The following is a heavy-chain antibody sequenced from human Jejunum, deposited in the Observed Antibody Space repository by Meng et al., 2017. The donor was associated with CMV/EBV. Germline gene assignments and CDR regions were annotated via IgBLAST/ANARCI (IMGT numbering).Heavy chain of an antibody. J-gene: IGHJ4*02. CDR2: IIPVVGTT. V-gene: IGHV1-69*06. CDR3: AREAGGSCDSTAYCPFYFDY. CDR1: FA. D-gene: IGHD3-22*01. Sequence: FALGLIRQARDPGLGWVAGIIPVVGTTRYAQQFQGKVTITADRPTITAYMKLKSLTSGDTAVYYCAREAGGSCDSTAYCPFYFDYWGQGTLVTVSS.